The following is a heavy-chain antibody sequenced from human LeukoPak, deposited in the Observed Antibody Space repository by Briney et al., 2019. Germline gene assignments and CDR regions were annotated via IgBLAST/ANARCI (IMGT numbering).Heavy chain of an antibody. CDR3: AREWHSYYYGMDV. J-gene: IGHJ6*02. Sequence: GRSLRLSCAASGFTFSSYGMHWVRQAPGKGLGWVAVIWYDGSNKYYADSVKGRFTISRDNSKNTLYLQMNSLRAEDTAVYYCAREWHSYYYGMDVWGQGTTVTVSS. V-gene: IGHV3-33*01. CDR2: IWYDGSNK. CDR1: GFTFSSYG. D-gene: IGHD3-3*02.